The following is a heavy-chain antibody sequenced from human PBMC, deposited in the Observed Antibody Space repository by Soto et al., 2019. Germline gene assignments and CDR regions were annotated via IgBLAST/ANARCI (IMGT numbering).Heavy chain of an antibody. CDR2: IIPIFGTA. J-gene: IGHJ4*02. Sequence: SVKVSCKASGGTFSSYAISWVRQAPGQGLEWMGGIIPIFGTANYAQKFQGRVTITADESTSTAYMELSSLRSEDTAVYYCATTGRIAAAGTNDYWGQGTLVTVSS. CDR3: ATTGRIAAAGTNDY. CDR1: GGTFSSYA. V-gene: IGHV1-69*13. D-gene: IGHD6-13*01.